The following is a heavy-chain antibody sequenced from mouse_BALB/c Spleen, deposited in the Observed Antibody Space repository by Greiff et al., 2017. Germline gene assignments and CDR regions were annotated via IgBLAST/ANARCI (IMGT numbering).Heavy chain of an antibody. CDR2: IDPETGGT. D-gene: IGHD1-2*01. CDR1: GYTFTDYE. V-gene: IGHV1-15*01. Sequence: VQLQQPGAELVRPGASVTLSCKASGYTFTDYEMHWVKQTPVHGLEWIGAIDPETGGTAYNQKFKGKATLTADKSSSTAYMELRSLTSEDSAVYYSTSYAGYVWGQGTTLTVSS. CDR3: TSYAGYV. J-gene: IGHJ2*01.